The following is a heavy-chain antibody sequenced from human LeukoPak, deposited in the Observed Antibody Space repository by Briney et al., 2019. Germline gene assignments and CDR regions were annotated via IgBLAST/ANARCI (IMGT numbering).Heavy chain of an antibody. Sequence: GGSLRLSCAASGFSFSASTMNWVRQAPGRGLEWVSSITPSSSYIYYVDSVRGRLTISRDNAKTSLYLQMNSLRAEDTAVYYCASRHSSGWTFDSWGQGTLVTVSS. D-gene: IGHD6-19*01. V-gene: IGHV3-21*01. CDR3: ASRHSSGWTFDS. CDR2: ITPSSSYI. CDR1: GFSFSAST. J-gene: IGHJ4*02.